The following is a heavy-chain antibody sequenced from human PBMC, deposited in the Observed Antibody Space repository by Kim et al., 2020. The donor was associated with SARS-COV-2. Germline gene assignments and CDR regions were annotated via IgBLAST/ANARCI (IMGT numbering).Heavy chain of an antibody. Sequence: TNYNPSLKSRVTISVDKSKTLFSLKLSSVTAADTAVYYCARAMVRGVLRYWGQGTLVTVSS. CDR3: ARAMVRGVLRY. J-gene: IGHJ4*02. CDR2: T. D-gene: IGHD3-10*01. V-gene: IGHV4-4*02.